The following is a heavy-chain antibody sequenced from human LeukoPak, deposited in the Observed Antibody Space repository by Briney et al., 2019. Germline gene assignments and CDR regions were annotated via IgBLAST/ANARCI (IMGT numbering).Heavy chain of an antibody. D-gene: IGHD5-18*01. J-gene: IGHJ4*02. Sequence: PGGSLRLSCAASGFTFSSYAMSWVRQAPGKGLEWVSAISGSGGSTYYADSVKGRFTISRDNSKNTLYLQTNSLRAEDTAVYYCAKHRGYSYGYYFDYWGQGTLVTVSS. V-gene: IGHV3-23*01. CDR3: AKHRGYSYGYYFDY. CDR2: ISGSGGST. CDR1: GFTFSSYA.